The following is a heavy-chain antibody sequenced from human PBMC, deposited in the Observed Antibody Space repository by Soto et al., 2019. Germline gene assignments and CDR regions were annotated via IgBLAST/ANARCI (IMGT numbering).Heavy chain of an antibody. V-gene: IGHV4-59*01. J-gene: IGHJ5*02. CDR3: ARGGYCSSTSCRERSWFDP. CDR1: GGSISSYY. D-gene: IGHD2-2*01. Sequence: SSETLSLTCTVSGGSISSYYWSWIRQPPGKGLEWIGYIYYSGSTNYNPSLKSRVTISVDTSKNQFSLKLSSVTAADTAVYYCARGGYCSSTSCRERSWFDPWGQGTLVTVS. CDR2: IYYSGST.